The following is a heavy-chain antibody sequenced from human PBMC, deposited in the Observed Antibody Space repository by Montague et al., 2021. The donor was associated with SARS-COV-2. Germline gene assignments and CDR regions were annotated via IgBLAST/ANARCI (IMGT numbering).Heavy chain of an antibody. CDR1: GDSITSGGYF. CDR3: AASGRRGYSNPFHH. D-gene: IGHD4-11*01. Sequence: TLSLTCTVSGDSITSGGYFWNWIRQHPGKGLEYIGAISYRGSTYYKPSLTSRVSISMDTSKNAFSLSLHSVTAADTAVYFCAASGRRGYSNPFHHCGRGSLVTVSS. V-gene: IGHV4-31*03. J-gene: IGHJ4*02. CDR2: ISYRGST.